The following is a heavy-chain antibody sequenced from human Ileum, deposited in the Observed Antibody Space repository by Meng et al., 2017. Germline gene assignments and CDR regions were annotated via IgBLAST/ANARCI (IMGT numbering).Heavy chain of an antibody. Sequence: QVQLQESGPGLVKPSQTLSRTCTVSGGSISSGGYYWSWIRQRPGKGLEWIGYIYYSGTTYYNPSLKSRVTISVDTSKNQFSLKLSSVTAADTAVYYCAREPPAAAGTGADYWGQGTLVTVSS. CDR1: GGSISSGGYY. D-gene: IGHD6-13*01. CDR3: AREPPAAAGTGADY. J-gene: IGHJ4*02. V-gene: IGHV4-31*03. CDR2: IYYSGTT.